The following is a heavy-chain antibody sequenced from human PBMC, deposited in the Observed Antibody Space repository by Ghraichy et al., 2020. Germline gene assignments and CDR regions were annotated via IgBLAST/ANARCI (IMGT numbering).Heavy chain of an antibody. J-gene: IGHJ3*02. Sequence: LSLTCAASGFTVSSNYMSWVRQAPGKGLEWVSVIYSGGSTYYADSVKGRFTISRDNSKNTLYLQMNSLRAEDTAVYYCAREMRLLQKEVVAAMDAFDIWGQGTMVTVSS. D-gene: IGHD2-15*01. CDR3: AREMRLLQKEVVAAMDAFDI. CDR1: GFTVSSNY. V-gene: IGHV3-53*01. CDR2: IYSGGST.